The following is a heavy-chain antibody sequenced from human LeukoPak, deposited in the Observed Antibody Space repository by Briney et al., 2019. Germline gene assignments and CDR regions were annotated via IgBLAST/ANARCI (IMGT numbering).Heavy chain of an antibody. J-gene: IGHJ5*02. D-gene: IGHD5-18*01. CDR1: GFTFSSYW. Sequence: PGGSLRLSCAASGFTFSSYWMSWVRQAPGKGLEWVSVIYSGGSTYYADSVKGRFTISRDNSKNTLYLQMNSLRAEDTAVYYCARGGDSFVGNNWFDPWGQGTLVTVSS. CDR3: ARGGDSFVGNNWFDP. V-gene: IGHV3-66*02. CDR2: IYSGGST.